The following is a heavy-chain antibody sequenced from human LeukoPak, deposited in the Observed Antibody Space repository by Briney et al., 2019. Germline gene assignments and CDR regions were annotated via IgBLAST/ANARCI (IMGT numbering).Heavy chain of an antibody. V-gene: IGHV3-7*01. Sequence: PGGSLRLSCAASVLTFSGYWMSWVRQAPGKGLEWVANIKEDGSETYYVHSVKGRFTISRDNAKSSLYLQMNSLRAEDTAVYYCASSLGYWGQGTLVTVSS. CDR1: VLTFSGYW. CDR3: ASSLGY. CDR2: IKEDGSET. J-gene: IGHJ4*02. D-gene: IGHD6-6*01.